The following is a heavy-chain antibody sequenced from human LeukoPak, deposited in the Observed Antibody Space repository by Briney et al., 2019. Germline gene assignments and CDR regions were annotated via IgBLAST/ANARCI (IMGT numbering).Heavy chain of an antibody. D-gene: IGHD5-12*01. Sequence: PSETLSLTRTVSGGSISSYYWSWIRQPPGKGLEWIGYIYYSGSTNYNPSLKSRVTISVDTSKNQFSLKLSSVTAADTAVYYCARSVGGYDPSDYWGQGTLVTVSS. V-gene: IGHV4-59*01. CDR3: ARSVGGYDPSDY. CDR1: GGSISSYY. J-gene: IGHJ4*02. CDR2: IYYSGST.